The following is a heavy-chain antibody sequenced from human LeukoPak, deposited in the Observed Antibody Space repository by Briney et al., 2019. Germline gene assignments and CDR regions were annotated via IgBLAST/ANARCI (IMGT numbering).Heavy chain of an antibody. CDR2: IKQDGSEK. D-gene: IGHD3-22*01. CDR1: GFTFSSYW. Sequence: PGGSLRLSCAASGFTFSSYWMSWVRQAPGKGLEWVANIKQDGSEKYYVDSVKGRFTISRDNAKNSLYLQMNSLRAEDTAVYYCARVPYYYDSSGYSGRKHYYYYYGMDVWGQGTTVTVSS. V-gene: IGHV3-7*01. CDR3: ARVPYYYDSSGYSGRKHYYYYYGMDV. J-gene: IGHJ6*02.